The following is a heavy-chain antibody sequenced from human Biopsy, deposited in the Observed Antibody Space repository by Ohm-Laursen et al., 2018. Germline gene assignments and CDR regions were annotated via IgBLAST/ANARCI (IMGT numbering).Heavy chain of an antibody. CDR2: LTWNSGTI. D-gene: IGHD3-16*01. Sequence: SLRLSCAATGFNFDDYAMHWIRQGPGKGLEWVAGLTWNSGTIAYAGSVRGRFTISRDNTKNSLYLQMNNLTSEDTALYYCVRSLRNYDFLDSWGQGTLVSVSS. CDR3: VRSLRNYDFLDS. J-gene: IGHJ4*02. CDR1: GFNFDDYA. V-gene: IGHV3-9*01.